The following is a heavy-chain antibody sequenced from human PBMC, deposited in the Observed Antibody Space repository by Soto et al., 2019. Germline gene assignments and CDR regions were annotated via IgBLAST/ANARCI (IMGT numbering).Heavy chain of an antibody. CDR1: GFSFSSNW. D-gene: IGHD3-16*01. CDR2: IKQDGSEK. V-gene: IGHV3-7*01. CDR3: ARDGGGFSGLLLEYYFES. Sequence: EVQLVESGGGLVQPGGSLRLSCEGSGFSFSSNWMSWVRQAPGKGLEWVANIKQDGSEKYYVDSVKGRFTISRDNAKNSLYLQMNSLRAEDTAMYYCARDGGGFSGLLLEYYFESWGQGTLVTVSS. J-gene: IGHJ4*02.